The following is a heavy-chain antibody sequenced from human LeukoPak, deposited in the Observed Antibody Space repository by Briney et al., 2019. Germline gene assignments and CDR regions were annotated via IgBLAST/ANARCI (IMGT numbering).Heavy chain of an antibody. Sequence: SVKVSCKASGGTFSSYAISWVRQAPGQGLEWMGGIIPIFGTANYAQKFQGRGTITTDESTSTAYMELSSLRSEDTAVYYCGVGGSNFFDYAFDIWGQGTMVTVS. CDR2: IIPIFGTA. D-gene: IGHD2-15*01. V-gene: IGHV1-69*05. J-gene: IGHJ3*02. CDR3: GVGGSNFFDYAFDI. CDR1: GGTFSSYA.